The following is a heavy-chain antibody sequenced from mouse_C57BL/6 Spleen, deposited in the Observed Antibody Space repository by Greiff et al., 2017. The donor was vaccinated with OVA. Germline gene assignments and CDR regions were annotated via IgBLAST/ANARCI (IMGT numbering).Heavy chain of an antibody. D-gene: IGHD2-5*01. Sequence: EVQLVESGGGLVKPGGSLKLSCAASGFTFSSYAMSWVRQTPEKRLEWVATISDGGSGTYYPDNVMGRFTISRDNAKKHLYLRRSKLESEDTDIYYCARDNHYNNIDYWGQGTTLTVSS. CDR3: ARDNHYNNIDY. J-gene: IGHJ2*01. CDR1: GFTFSSYA. V-gene: IGHV5-4*01. CDR2: ISDGGSGT.